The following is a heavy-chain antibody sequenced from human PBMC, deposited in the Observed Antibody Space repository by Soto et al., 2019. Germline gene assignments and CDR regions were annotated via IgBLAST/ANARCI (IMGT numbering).Heavy chain of an antibody. Sequence: EVQLVESGGGLVKPGGSLRLSCAASGFTLSNAWVSWVRQAPGKGLEWVGRIKNKIEGGTTDYAVPVKGRFTISRDDLKNMLFLQMKSLITGDSALYYCAPNWNFGYWGPGTPATVS. CDR3: APNWNFGY. D-gene: IGHD2-8*01. J-gene: IGHJ4*02. V-gene: IGHV3-15*01. CDR1: GFTLSNAW. CDR2: IKNKIEGGTT.